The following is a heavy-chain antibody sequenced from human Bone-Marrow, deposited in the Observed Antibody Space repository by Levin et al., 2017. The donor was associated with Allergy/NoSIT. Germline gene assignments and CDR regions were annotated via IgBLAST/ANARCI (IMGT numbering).Heavy chain of an antibody. D-gene: IGHD3-10*01. CDR3: VRAGLFNRGAIRLGH. V-gene: IGHV4-4*02. CDR2: FHHTGTT. Sequence: KPSETLSLTCAVSGGSVTDNNWWSWVRQPPGKGLEWIGEFHHTGTTTYNPSLSSRATMSVDKSNTQFFLKLISVTAAEPAIYYCVRAGLFNRGAIRLGHWGQGTLVAVSA. CDR1: GGSVTDNNW. J-gene: IGHJ5*02.